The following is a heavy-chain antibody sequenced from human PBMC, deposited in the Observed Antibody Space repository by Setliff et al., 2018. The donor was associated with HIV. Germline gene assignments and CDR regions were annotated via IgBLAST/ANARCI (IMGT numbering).Heavy chain of an antibody. Sequence: VASVKVSCKASGYTFTAYYMHWVRQAPGQGLEWMGRIIPSSGGTNYAQKFQGRVTMTRDTSISTAYMELSRLRSDDTAVYYCARGDRVGANDAFDIWGQGTMVTVSS. CDR2: IIPSSGGT. J-gene: IGHJ3*02. V-gene: IGHV1-2*06. CDR1: GYTFTAYY. CDR3: ARGDRVGANDAFDI. D-gene: IGHD1-26*01.